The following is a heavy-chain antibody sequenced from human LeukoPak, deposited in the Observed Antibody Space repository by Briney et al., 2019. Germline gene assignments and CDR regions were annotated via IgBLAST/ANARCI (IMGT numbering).Heavy chain of an antibody. CDR3: ARDRVAAAGLYWFDP. CDR1: GFPFSTYA. CDR2: ISYDGSNK. V-gene: IGHV3-30-3*01. D-gene: IGHD6-13*01. J-gene: IGHJ5*02. Sequence: PGGSLRLSCAASGFPFSTYAMHWVRQAPGKGLEWVAVISYDGSNKYYADSVKGRFTISRDNSKNTLYLQVNSLRAEDTAVYYCARDRVAAAGLYWFDPWGQGTLVTVSS.